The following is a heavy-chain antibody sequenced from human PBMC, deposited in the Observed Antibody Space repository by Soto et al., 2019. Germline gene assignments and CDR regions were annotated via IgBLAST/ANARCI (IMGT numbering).Heavy chain of an antibody. CDR3: ARTSAAGKYYDGMDL. D-gene: IGHD6-13*01. V-gene: IGHV5-51*01. CDR2: IYPGDSDT. J-gene: IGHJ6*02. CDR1: GHSFTTYL. Sequence: GESLKISCEDSGHSFTTYLIAWVRQMPGKGLEWMGIIYPGDSDTRYSPSFQGQVTISADKSISTAYLQWSSLKASDTAMYDCARTSAAGKYYDGMDLWGQGTTLTVSS.